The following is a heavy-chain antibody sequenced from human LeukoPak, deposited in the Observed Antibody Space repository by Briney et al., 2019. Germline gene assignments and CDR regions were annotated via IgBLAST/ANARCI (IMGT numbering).Heavy chain of an antibody. Sequence: ASVKVSCKASGYTFTSYYMHWVRRAPGQGLEWMGIINPSGGSTSYAQKFQGRVTMTRDTSTSTVYMELSSLRSEDTAVYYCARGQDSSGWYDYRFDYWGQGTLVTVSS. CDR1: GYTFTSYY. J-gene: IGHJ4*02. CDR3: ARGQDSSGWYDYRFDY. D-gene: IGHD6-19*01. V-gene: IGHV1-46*01. CDR2: INPSGGST.